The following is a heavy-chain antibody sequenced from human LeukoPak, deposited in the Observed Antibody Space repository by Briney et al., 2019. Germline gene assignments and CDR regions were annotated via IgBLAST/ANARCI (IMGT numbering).Heavy chain of an antibody. D-gene: IGHD3-3*01. J-gene: IGHJ5*02. Sequence: GGSLRLSCAASGFTFSSYSMTWVHQAPGKGLEWVSSISSSSSYIYYADSVKGRFTISRDNAKNSLYLQMNSLRAEDTAVYYCARSSGQDNYDFWSGYYTGNWFDPWGQGTLVTVSS. CDR1: GFTFSSYS. CDR3: ARSSGQDNYDFWSGYYTGNWFDP. V-gene: IGHV3-21*01. CDR2: ISSSSSYI.